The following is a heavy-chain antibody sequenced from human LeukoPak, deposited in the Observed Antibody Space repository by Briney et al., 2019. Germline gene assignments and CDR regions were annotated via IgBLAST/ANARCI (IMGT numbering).Heavy chain of an antibody. V-gene: IGHV3-30*02. CDR2: IRYDGSNR. D-gene: IGHD6-13*01. CDR3: AKGLVAAAGSR. J-gene: IGHJ4*02. Sequence: GGSLRLSCAASGFTFSSYGMHWVRQAPGKGREWVAFIRYDGSNRYYADSVRGRFTISRDNAKDSLYLQMNSLRAEDTAVYYCAKGLVAAAGSRWGQGALVTVSS. CDR1: GFTFSSYG.